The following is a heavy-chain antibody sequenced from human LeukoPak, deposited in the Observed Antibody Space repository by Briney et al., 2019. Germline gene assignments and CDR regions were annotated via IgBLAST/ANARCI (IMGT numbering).Heavy chain of an antibody. CDR1: GGSISSGSYH. J-gene: IGHJ4*02. CDR2: IYTSGST. V-gene: IGHV4-61*02. D-gene: IGHD2-21*01. CDR3: ASSWYCGGDCYSLADY. Sequence: SETLSLTCTVSGGSISSGSYHWSWIRQPAGKGLEWIGRIYTSGSTNYNPSLKSRVTISVDTSKNQFSLKLSSVTAADTAVYYCASSWYCGGDCYSLADYWGQGTLVTVSS.